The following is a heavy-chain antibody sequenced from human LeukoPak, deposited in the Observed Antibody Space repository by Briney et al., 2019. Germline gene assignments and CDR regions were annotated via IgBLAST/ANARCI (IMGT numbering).Heavy chain of an antibody. CDR2: ISAYNGNT. D-gene: IGHD3-3*01. CDR1: GYTFTSYG. J-gene: IGHJ6*02. Sequence: ASVKVSCKASGYTFTSYGISWVRQAPGHGLEWMGWISAYNGNTNYAQKLQGRVTMTTDSSTSTAYMELRSLRSDDTAVYYCARAYDFWSSYFFVPPPLDVWGQGTTVTVSS. V-gene: IGHV1-18*01. CDR3: ARAYDFWSSYFFVPPPLDV.